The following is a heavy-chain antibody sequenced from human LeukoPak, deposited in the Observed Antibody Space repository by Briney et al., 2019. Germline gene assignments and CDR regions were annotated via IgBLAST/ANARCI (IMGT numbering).Heavy chain of an antibody. J-gene: IGHJ4*02. CDR3: ARTERESLSFSSWYGI. V-gene: IGHV5-51*01. CDR2: IYPGDSDT. D-gene: IGHD6-13*01. Sequence: KDGESLKISCKGSGYSFTSYWIGWVRQMPGKGLEWMGIIYPGDSDTRYSPSFQGQVTISADKSISTAYLQWSSLKASDTAMYYCARTERESLSFSSWYGIWGQGTLVTVSS. CDR1: GYSFTSYW.